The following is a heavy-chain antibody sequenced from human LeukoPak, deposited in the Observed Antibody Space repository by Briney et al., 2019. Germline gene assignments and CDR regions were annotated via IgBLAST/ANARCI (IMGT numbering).Heavy chain of an antibody. D-gene: IGHD5-18*01. CDR3: ARQLWLHPFDY. J-gene: IGHJ4*02. CDR2: INPSDGST. CDR1: GYTFTSYY. V-gene: IGHV1-46*01. Sequence: ASVKVSCKASGYTFTSYYMHWVRQALGQGREWMGIINPSDGSTSYAHKFQGRVTMTRDTSTSTVYMEPSSLRSEDTAVYYCARQLWLHPFDYWGQGTLVTVSS.